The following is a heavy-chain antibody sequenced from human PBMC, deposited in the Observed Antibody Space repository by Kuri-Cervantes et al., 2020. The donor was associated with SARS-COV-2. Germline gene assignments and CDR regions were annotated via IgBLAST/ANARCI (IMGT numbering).Heavy chain of an antibody. CDR1: GFTFSSYG. J-gene: IGHJ6*02. CDR2: ISYDGSNK. CDR3: AKAYDPYGMDV. Sequence: GESLKISCAASGFTFSSYGMHWVRQAPGKGLEWVAVISYDGSNKYYADSVKGRFTISRGNSKNTLYLQMNSLRAEDTAVYYCAKAYDPYGMDVRGQGTTVTVSS. V-gene: IGHV3-30*18. D-gene: IGHD5-12*01.